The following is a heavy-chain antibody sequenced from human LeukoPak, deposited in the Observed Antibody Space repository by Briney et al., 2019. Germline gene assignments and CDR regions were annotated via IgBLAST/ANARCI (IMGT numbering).Heavy chain of an antibody. Sequence: SETLPLTCTVSGGSISNYYWSWIRQPPGKGLEWIGYIYYSGSTNYNPSLKSRVTISVDTSKNQFSLKLSSVTAADTAVYYCARVYYSSSYDYWYFDLWGRGTLVTVSS. V-gene: IGHV4-59*01. CDR3: ARVYYSSSYDYWYFDL. CDR2: IYYSGST. J-gene: IGHJ2*01. D-gene: IGHD6-13*01. CDR1: GGSISNYY.